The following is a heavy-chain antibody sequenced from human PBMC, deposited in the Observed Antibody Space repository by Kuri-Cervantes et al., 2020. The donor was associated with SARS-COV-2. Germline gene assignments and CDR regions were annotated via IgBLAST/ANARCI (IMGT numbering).Heavy chain of an antibody. V-gene: IGHV4-39*01. CDR2: MYYSGST. CDR3: ARPRDSSGYEGWFDP. Sequence: SETLSLTCTVSGGSISSSSYYWGWIRQPPGKGLEWIGSMYYSGSTYYNPSLKSRVTISVDTSKNQFSLKLSSVTAADTAVYYCARPRDSSGYEGWFDPWGQGTLVTVSS. CDR1: GGSISSSSYY. J-gene: IGHJ5*02. D-gene: IGHD3-22*01.